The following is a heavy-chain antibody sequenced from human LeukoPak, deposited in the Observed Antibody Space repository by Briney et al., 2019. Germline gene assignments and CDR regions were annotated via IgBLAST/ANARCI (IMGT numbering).Heavy chain of an antibody. Sequence: GGSLRLSCAASGFTFSSYAMSWVRQAPGKGLEWVSGISGSGSSTYYEDSVKGRFTISRDNAKNSLYLQMNSLRAEDTAVYYCAREYSSSTGKASDYWGQGTLVTVSS. CDR1: GFTFSSYA. J-gene: IGHJ4*02. CDR2: ISGSGSST. V-gene: IGHV3-23*01. D-gene: IGHD6-6*01. CDR3: AREYSSSTGKASDY.